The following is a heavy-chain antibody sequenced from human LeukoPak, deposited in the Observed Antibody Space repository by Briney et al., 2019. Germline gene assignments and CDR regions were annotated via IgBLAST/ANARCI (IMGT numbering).Heavy chain of an antibody. CDR2: IYPDDSDT. Sequence: GESLKISCKGSGYRFANYWIGWVRQMPGKGLEWMGIIYPDDSDTRYSPSFQGQVTISADKSISTAYLQWSSLTASDTAMYYCAIGGDSTTSCYRCFNYWGQGTLVTVSS. J-gene: IGHJ4*02. CDR1: GYRFANYW. CDR3: AIGGDSTTSCYRCFNY. V-gene: IGHV5-51*01. D-gene: IGHD2-2*02.